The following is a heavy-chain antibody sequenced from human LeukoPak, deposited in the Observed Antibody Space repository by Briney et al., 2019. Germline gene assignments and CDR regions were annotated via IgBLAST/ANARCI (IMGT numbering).Heavy chain of an antibody. Sequence: ASVKVSCKASGYTFTAFYMHWVRQAPGQELEWMGRINPNSGGTKYAQKFQGRVTMTTDTSINTAYLELSRLRSDDTAVYYCTRGYSSSWLDYWGQGTLVTVSS. CDR2: INPNSGGT. V-gene: IGHV1-2*06. D-gene: IGHD6-13*01. J-gene: IGHJ4*02. CDR3: TRGYSSSWLDY. CDR1: GYTFTAFY.